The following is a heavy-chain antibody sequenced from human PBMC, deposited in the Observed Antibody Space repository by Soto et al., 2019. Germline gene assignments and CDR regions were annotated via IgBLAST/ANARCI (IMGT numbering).Heavy chain of an antibody. CDR3: ARMERQFDWFDP. J-gene: IGHJ5*02. CDR1: GYSFTSYW. V-gene: IGHV5-10-1*01. CDR2: IDPSDSYT. Sequence: GESLKISCKGSGYSFTSYWISWVRQMPGKGLEWMGRIDPSDSYTNYSPSFQGHVTISADKYISTAYLQWSSLKASDTAMYYCARMERQFDWFDPWGQGTLVTVSS. D-gene: IGHD1-1*01.